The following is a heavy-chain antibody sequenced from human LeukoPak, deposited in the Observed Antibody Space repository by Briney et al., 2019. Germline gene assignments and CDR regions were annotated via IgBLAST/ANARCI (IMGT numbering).Heavy chain of an antibody. CDR1: GFTFSDHH. CDR3: ARSPVGTTPFDY. V-gene: IGHV3-72*01. J-gene: IGHJ4*02. CDR2: TRNKANRYST. D-gene: IGHD1-26*01. Sequence: GGSLRLSCAASGFTFSDHHMDWVRQAPGKGLEWVGRTRNKANRYSTEYAASVKGRFTISRDDSKSSLYLQMNSLKTEDTAVYYCARSPVGTTPFDYWGQGTLVTVSS.